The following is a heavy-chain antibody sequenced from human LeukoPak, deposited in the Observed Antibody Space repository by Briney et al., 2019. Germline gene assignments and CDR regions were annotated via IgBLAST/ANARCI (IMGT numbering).Heavy chain of an antibody. CDR3: ARRAGAYTHPYDY. Sequence: GGSLRLSRAASGFTFSSYWMHWVRQAPGKGLVWVSRINSDGSSTSYADSVKGRFTISRDNAKNTLYLQMNSLRAEDTAVYYCARRAGAYTHPYDYWGQGTLVTVS. CDR1: GFTFSSYW. J-gene: IGHJ4*02. V-gene: IGHV3-74*01. D-gene: IGHD3-16*01. CDR2: INSDGSST.